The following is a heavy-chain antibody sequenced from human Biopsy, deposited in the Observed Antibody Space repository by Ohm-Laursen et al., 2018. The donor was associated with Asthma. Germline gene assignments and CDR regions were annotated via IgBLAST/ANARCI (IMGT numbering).Heavy chain of an antibody. CDR1: GGYLTGHY. J-gene: IGHJ4*02. CDR2: IDQSGYT. CDR3: SRNKIEDGIYFDN. D-gene: IGHD5-24*01. Sequence: SDTLSLTCTVYGGYLTGHYWNWIRQPPGKGLEWIGEIDQSGYTNYNPSLKSRVTISADTSKNQFHLKLSSVTAADTAVYYCSRNKIEDGIYFDNWGQGTLVTVSS. V-gene: IGHV4-34*01.